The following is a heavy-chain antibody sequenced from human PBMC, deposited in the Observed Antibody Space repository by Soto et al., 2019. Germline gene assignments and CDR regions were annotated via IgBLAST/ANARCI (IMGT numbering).Heavy chain of an antibody. Sequence: PSETLSLTCAVSGGSISSGGYSWSWIRQPPGKGLEWIGYIYHSGSTYYNPSLKSRVTISVDRSKNQFSLKLSSVTAADTAVYYCARDRYYDSSGYSHGWFDPWGQGTLVTVSS. V-gene: IGHV4-30-2*01. D-gene: IGHD3-22*01. CDR1: GGSISSGGYS. J-gene: IGHJ5*02. CDR3: ARDRYYDSSGYSHGWFDP. CDR2: IYHSGST.